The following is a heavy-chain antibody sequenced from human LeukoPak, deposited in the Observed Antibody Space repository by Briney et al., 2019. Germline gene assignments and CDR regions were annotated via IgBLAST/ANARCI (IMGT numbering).Heavy chain of an antibody. Sequence: SETLSLTCTVAGGSISSYYWSWIRQPPGKGLELMGYINHSWSTDYNPSLKSRVTISVDTSNNQFSLKRNSVTGGDTGVYYCARGGGGTNCSGGSCYSGYFDYWGQGTLVTVSS. CDR2: INHSWST. V-gene: IGHV4-59*01. D-gene: IGHD2-15*01. CDR3: ARGGGGTNCSGGSCYSGYFDY. CDR1: GGSISSYY. J-gene: IGHJ4*02.